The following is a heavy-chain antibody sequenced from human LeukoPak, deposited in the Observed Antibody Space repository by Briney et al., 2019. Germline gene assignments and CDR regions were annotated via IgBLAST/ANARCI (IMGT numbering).Heavy chain of an antibody. J-gene: IGHJ6*03. CDR3: ARLPGYYYYYYYMDV. CDR2: ISSISYI. V-gene: IGHV3-21*01. Sequence: GGSLRLSCVASGFTFSNYAMTWVRQAPGKGLEWVSGISSISYIHYADSVKGRFTVSRDNAENSLYLQMNSLRAEDTAVYYCARLPGYYYYYYYMDVWGKGTTVTVSS. CDR1: GFTFSNYA.